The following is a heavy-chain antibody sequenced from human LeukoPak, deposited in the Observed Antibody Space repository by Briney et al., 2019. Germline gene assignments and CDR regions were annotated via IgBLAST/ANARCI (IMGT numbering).Heavy chain of an antibody. CDR1: GGSISSYY. CDR3: ARTQPYGDNPPGAFDI. Sequence: SETLSLTCTVSGGSISSYYWTWIRQRPGKGLEWSGYVYYSGSTNYNPSLKSRVTISVDTSKNQFSLKLSSVTAADTAVYYCARTQPYGDNPPGAFDIWGQGTMVTVSS. J-gene: IGHJ3*02. V-gene: IGHV4-59*01. CDR2: VYYSGST. D-gene: IGHD4-17*01.